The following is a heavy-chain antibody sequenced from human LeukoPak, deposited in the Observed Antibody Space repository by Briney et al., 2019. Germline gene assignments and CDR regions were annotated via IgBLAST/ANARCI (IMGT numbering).Heavy chain of an antibody. J-gene: IGHJ4*02. V-gene: IGHV4-59*01. CDR2: IYYSGST. CDR1: GGSISSYY. CDR3: ARGGYLGYCSSTSCLEFDY. D-gene: IGHD2-2*01. Sequence: SETLSLTCTVSGGSISSYYWSWIRQPPGKGLEWIGYIYYSGSTNYNPSLKSRVTISVDTSKNQFSLKLSSVTAADTAVYYCARGGYLGYCSSTSCLEFDYWGQGTLVTVSS.